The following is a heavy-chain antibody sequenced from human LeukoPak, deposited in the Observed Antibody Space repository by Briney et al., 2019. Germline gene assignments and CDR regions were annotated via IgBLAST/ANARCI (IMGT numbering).Heavy chain of an antibody. V-gene: IGHV4-59*01. J-gene: IGHJ4*02. CDR3: ASKSTDHGELRFDY. D-gene: IGHD4-17*01. CDR2: FYYTGTT. CDR1: GDSTNTYF. Sequence: PSETLSLTCSISGDSTNTYFWSWIRQPPGKGLEWIGYFYYTGTTNYNSSLNSRVTISVDTSKNQFSLKVNSVTAADTGVYYCASKSTDHGELRFDYWGQGTLVTASS.